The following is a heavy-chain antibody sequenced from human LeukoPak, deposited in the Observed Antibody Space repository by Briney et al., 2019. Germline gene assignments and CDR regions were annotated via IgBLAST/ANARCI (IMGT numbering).Heavy chain of an antibody. CDR2: IRYDGSNK. CDR3: AKDLAASTVIFFDY. Sequence: PGGSLRLSCAASGFTFSSYGMHWVRQAPGKGLEWVAFIRYDGSNKYYADSVKGRFTISRDNSKNTLYLQMNSLRAEDTAVYYCAKDLAASTVIFFDYRGQGTLVTVSS. D-gene: IGHD5/OR15-5a*01. J-gene: IGHJ4*02. CDR1: GFTFSSYG. V-gene: IGHV3-30*02.